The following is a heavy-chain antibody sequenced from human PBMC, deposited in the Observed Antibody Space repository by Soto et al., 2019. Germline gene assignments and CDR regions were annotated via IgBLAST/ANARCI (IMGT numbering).Heavy chain of an antibody. CDR2: ISSSSSYI. CDR1: GFTFRGNS. D-gene: IGHD4-4*01. J-gene: IGHJ6*02. Sequence: LRLSCAASGFTFRGNSMNWVRQAPGKGLEWVSSISSSSSYIYYADSVKGRFTISRDNAKNSLYLQMNSLRAEDTAVYYCARGYSTDYYYYYGVDVWGQGTTVTVSS. CDR3: ARGYSTDYYYYYGVDV. V-gene: IGHV3-21*01.